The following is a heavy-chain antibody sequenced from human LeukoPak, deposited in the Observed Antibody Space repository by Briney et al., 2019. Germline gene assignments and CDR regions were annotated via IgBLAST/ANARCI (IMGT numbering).Heavy chain of an antibody. V-gene: IGHV4-34*01. CDR2: INHSGGT. CDR3: ARGENGGYCSSTSCYSGNWFDP. Sequence: SETLSLTCAVYGGSFSGYYWSWIRQPPGKGLEWIGEINHSGGTNYNPSLKSRVTISVDTSKNQFSLKLSSVTAADTAVYYCARGENGGYCSSTSCYSGNWFDPWGQGTLVTVSS. CDR1: GGSFSGYY. J-gene: IGHJ5*02. D-gene: IGHD2-2*02.